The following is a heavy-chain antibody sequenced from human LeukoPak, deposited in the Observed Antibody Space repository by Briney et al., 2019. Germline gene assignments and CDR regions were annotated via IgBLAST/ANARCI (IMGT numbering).Heavy chain of an antibody. D-gene: IGHD1-26*01. Sequence: GASVKVSCKASGGTFSSYAISWVRQAPGQGLEWMGGIIPIFGTANYAQKFQGRVTITADESTSTAHMELSSLRSEDTAVYYCARSTGYYVYWFDPWGQGTLVTVSS. CDR1: GGTFSSYA. CDR3: ARSTGYYVYWFDP. J-gene: IGHJ5*02. CDR2: IIPIFGTA. V-gene: IGHV1-69*13.